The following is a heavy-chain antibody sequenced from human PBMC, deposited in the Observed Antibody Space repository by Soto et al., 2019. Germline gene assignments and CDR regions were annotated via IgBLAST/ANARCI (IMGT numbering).Heavy chain of an antibody. CDR1: GFTFSDYY. D-gene: IGHD2-15*01. CDR3: ARDGYCSGGSCKDYYYYGMDV. CDR2: ISSSSSYT. J-gene: IGHJ6*02. Sequence: GGSLRLSCAASGFTFSDYYMSWIRQAPGKGLEWVSYISSSSSYTNYADSVKGRFTISRDNAKNSLYLQMNSLRAEDTAVYYCARDGYCSGGSCKDYYYYGMDVWGQGTTVTVSS. V-gene: IGHV3-11*06.